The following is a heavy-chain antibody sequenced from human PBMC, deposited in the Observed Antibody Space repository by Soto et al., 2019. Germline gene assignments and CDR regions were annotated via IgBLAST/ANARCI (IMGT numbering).Heavy chain of an antibody. D-gene: IGHD3-3*01. J-gene: IGHJ4*02. CDR2: ISYDASNK. V-gene: IGHV3-30*03. CDR1: GFTFNNYG. Sequence: GGSLRLSCAASGFTFNNYGMHWVRQAPGKGLEWVAVISYDASNKFYADSVEGRFTISRDNSKNTVYLQMNSLRVEDTALYYCARGPLFDFWNGYPWSPIDYWGQGTLVTVSS. CDR3: ARGPLFDFWNGYPWSPIDY.